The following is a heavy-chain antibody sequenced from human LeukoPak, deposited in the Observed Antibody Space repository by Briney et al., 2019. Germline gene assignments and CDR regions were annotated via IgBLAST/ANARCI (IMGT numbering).Heavy chain of an antibody. CDR2: IGDSGGST. CDR3: AKDLYGNFDY. Sequence: GGSLRLSCAASGFTLSSYAMSWVRQAPGKGLEWVSVIGDSGGSTYYADSVKGRFTISRDNSKNTLYLQMNSLRAEDTAVYYCAKDLYGNFDYWGQGTLVTVSS. J-gene: IGHJ4*02. CDR1: GFTLSSYA. V-gene: IGHV3-23*01. D-gene: IGHD2/OR15-2a*01.